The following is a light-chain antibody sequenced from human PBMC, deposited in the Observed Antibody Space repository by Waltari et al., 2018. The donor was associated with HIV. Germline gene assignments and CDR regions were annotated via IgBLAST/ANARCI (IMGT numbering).Light chain of an antibody. J-gene: IGKJ1*01. CDR2: WAS. Sequence: DIVMTQSPDSLAVSLGERATINCKSSQSVLYSSNNKNYLAWYQQKPGQPPKLLIYWASTRQSGVPDRFSGSGSGTDFTLTISSLQAEDGAVYYCQQYYTTPWTFGPGTKVEVK. CDR3: QQYYTTPWT. V-gene: IGKV4-1*01. CDR1: QSVLYSSNNKNY.